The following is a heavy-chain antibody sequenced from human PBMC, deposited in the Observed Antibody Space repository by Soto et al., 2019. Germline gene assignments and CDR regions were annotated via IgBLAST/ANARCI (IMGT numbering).Heavy chain of an antibody. V-gene: IGHV3-66*01. CDR3: AGSLGGGFDY. CDR1: GFTVSSNY. Sequence: EVQLVESGGGLVQPGGSLRLSCAASGFTVSSNYMSWVRQAPGKGLEWVSVVYIGGKKYYAESVEDRFTISSDNFQNMLGLQMTSLRAEATVGYYCAGSLGGGFDYWGQGTLVTVSS. D-gene: IGHD3-16*01. CDR2: VYIGGKK. J-gene: IGHJ4*02.